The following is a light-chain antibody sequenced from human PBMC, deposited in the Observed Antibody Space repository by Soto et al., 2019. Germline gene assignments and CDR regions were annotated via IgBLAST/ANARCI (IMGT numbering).Light chain of an antibody. CDR2: GAS. Sequence: EIVLTQSPGTLSLSPGERATLSCRASQSVSSNYLAWYQQKPGQAPRLLIYGASTRATGIPARFSGSGSGTEFTLTISSLQSEDFAVYYCQQYNNWPPLTFGQGTKVDIK. J-gene: IGKJ1*01. CDR1: QSVSSNY. V-gene: IGKV3-15*01. CDR3: QQYNNWPPLT.